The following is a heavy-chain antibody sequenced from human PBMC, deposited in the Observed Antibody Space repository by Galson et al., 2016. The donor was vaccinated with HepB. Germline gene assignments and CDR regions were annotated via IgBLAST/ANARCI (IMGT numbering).Heavy chain of an antibody. V-gene: IGHV3-30*18. CDR1: GFSFSSYG. CDR3: AKDRGEGSVYSSRCLNF. CDR2: ISYDGSNK. J-gene: IGHJ4*02. Sequence: SLRLSCAASGFSFSSYGMHWVRQAPGKGLEWVAVISYDGSNKYYADSVKGRFTISRDNSKNTLYLQMNSLRAEDTGVYFCAKDRGEGSVYSSRCLNFWGQGTLVTVSS. D-gene: IGHD6-13*01.